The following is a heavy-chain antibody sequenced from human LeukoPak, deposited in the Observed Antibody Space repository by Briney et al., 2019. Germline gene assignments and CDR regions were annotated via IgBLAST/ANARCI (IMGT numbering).Heavy chain of an antibody. CDR2: INPNSGGT. D-gene: IGHD6-13*01. CDR3: AGGEAAGTEGYYMDV. V-gene: IGHV1-2*02. CDR1: GYTFTGYY. J-gene: IGHJ6*03. Sequence: ASVTVSCKASGYTFTGYYMHWVRQAPGPGLEWMGWINPNSGGTNNSQQFQARVTMTRDTSTSTASMELSRLRSDDTAVYYCAGGEAAGTEGYYMDVWGKGTTVTVSS.